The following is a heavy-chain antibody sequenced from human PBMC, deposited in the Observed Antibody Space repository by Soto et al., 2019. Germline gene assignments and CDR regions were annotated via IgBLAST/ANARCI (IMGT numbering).Heavy chain of an antibody. J-gene: IGHJ4*02. V-gene: IGHV3-23*01. D-gene: IGHD2-15*01. CDR1: GFTFSSHA. Sequence: PGGSLRLSCAASGFTFSSHAMNWVHQAPGRGLEWVACIGDSGDTTFYADSVKGRFTLSRDNSKNTVFLQMNSLRAEDTGLYFCVKGEGGTCYSPGDFWGQGALVTVSS. CDR3: VKGEGGTCYSPGDF. CDR2: IGDSGDTT.